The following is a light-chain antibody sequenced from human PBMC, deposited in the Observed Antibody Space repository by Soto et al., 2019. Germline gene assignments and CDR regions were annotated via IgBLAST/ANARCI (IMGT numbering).Light chain of an antibody. Sequence: QSVLTQPASVSGSPGQSITISCTGTGSDVGAYNSVAWYQHNPGKAPKLMIYDVSNRPSGVSSRFSGSKSANTASLSISGLQADDEADYYCSSYTSSSTLVFGTGTKVTVL. CDR3: SSYTSSSTLV. J-gene: IGLJ1*01. CDR2: DVS. CDR1: GSDVGAYNS. V-gene: IGLV2-14*01.